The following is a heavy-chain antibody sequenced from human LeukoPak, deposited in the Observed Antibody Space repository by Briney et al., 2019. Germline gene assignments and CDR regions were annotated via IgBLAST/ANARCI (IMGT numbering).Heavy chain of an antibody. V-gene: IGHV3-9*01. CDR1: GFTFSSYA. CDR2: ISWNSGSI. D-gene: IGHD3-22*01. CDR3: AKVRVCGGSCYSTYYDSSGYFDY. J-gene: IGHJ4*02. Sequence: PGGSLRLSCAASGFTFSSYAMSWVREAPARGLEWVSGISWNSGSIGYADSVKGRFTISRDNAKNSLYPQMNSLRAEDTALYYCAKVRVCGGSCYSTYYDSSGYFDYWGQGTLVTVSS.